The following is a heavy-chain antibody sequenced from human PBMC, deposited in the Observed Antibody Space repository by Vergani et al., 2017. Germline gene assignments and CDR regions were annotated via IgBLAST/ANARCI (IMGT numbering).Heavy chain of an antibody. D-gene: IGHD3-10*01. J-gene: IGHJ4*02. CDR1: GGSISSGGYY. Sequence: QVQLQQWGAGLLKPSETLSLTCAVSGGSISSGGYYWSWIRQHPGKGLEWIGYIYYSGSTYYNPSLKSRVTISVDTSKNQFSLKLSSVTAADTAVYYCAREGPAGSYHQFDYWGQGTLVTVSS. CDR2: IYYSGST. CDR3: AREGPAGSYHQFDY. V-gene: IGHV4-31*11.